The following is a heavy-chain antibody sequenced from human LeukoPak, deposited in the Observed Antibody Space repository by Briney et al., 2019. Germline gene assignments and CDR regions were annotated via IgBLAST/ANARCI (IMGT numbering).Heavy chain of an antibody. CDR2: ISDSGTT. CDR1: GDSISSYY. Sequence: SETLSLTCTVSGDSISSYYWSWIRQPPGKGLEWIGYISDSGTTKYNPSLKSRVTISGATSKKEFFLELSSVTAADTAVYYCARVAYYHDTTGYYYGGWFDPWGQGILVSVSS. D-gene: IGHD3-22*01. J-gene: IGHJ5*02. V-gene: IGHV4-59*01. CDR3: ARVAYYHDTTGYYYGGWFDP.